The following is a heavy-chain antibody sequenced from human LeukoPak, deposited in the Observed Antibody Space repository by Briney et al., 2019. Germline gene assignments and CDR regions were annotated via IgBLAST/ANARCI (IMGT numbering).Heavy chain of an antibody. CDR2: ITITSNYI. J-gene: IGHJ6*04. D-gene: IGHD3-10*02. Sequence: PGGSLRLSCVASGFSFSTYWMSWVRQAPGKGLEWVSSITITSNYIFYTDSVRGRFTISRDNAQNSLYLQMNSLRAEDTAVYYCAELGITMIGGVWGKGTTVTISS. CDR3: AELGITMIGGV. V-gene: IGHV3-21*06. CDR1: GFSFSTYW.